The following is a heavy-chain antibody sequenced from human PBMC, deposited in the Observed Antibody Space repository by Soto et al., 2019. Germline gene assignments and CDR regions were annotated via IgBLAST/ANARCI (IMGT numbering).Heavy chain of an antibody. CDR3: AKVADIVVVPAAHFDY. CDR2: ISGSGGST. Sequence: PGGSLRLSCAASGFTFSSYAMSWVRQAPGKGLEWVSAISGSGGSTYYADSVKGRFTISRDNSKNTLHLQMNSLRAEDTAVYYCAKVADIVVVPAAHFDYWGQGTLVTVSS. V-gene: IGHV3-23*01. J-gene: IGHJ4*02. D-gene: IGHD2-2*01. CDR1: GFTFSSYA.